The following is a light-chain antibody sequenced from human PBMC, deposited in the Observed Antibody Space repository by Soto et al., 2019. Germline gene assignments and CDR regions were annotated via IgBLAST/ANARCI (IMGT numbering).Light chain of an antibody. CDR3: MQGTHWPPYT. V-gene: IGKV2-30*02. CDR2: RVS. J-gene: IGKJ2*01. Sequence: DVVMTQSPLSLPVNLGEPAAISCRSTQSLVHSDGDTYLSWFHQRPGQSPRHLLFRVSKRDFGVPPRFIGSGSGTEFTLEITSVEAEDVGLYFCMQGTHWPPYTFGQGTRLEIK. CDR1: QSLVHSDGDTY.